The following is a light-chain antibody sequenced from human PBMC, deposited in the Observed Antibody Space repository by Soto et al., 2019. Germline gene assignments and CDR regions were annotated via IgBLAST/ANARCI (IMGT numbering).Light chain of an antibody. J-gene: IGKJ2*01. Sequence: EIVLTQSPGTLSLSPGERVTLSCRASESVSSNYLAWYQQKPGQAPRILIYGASSRATGIPDRFSGSGSGTAFNITLSRLEPGDFAVYYCRRYGRSPLSPLGEGTKLEIQ. V-gene: IGKV3-20*01. CDR2: GAS. CDR3: RRYGRSPLSP. CDR1: ESVSSNY.